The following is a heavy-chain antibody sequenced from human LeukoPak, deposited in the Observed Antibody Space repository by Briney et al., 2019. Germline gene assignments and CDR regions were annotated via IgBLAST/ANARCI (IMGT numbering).Heavy chain of an antibody. CDR2: IWYDGSNK. Sequence: PGGSLRLSCAASGFTFSSYGMHWVRQAPGKGLEWVAVIWYDGSNKYYADSVKGRFTISRDNSKNTLYLQMNSLRAEDTAVYYCARDVQPTMIVVWLYDYWGQGTLVTVSS. J-gene: IGHJ4*02. CDR1: GFTFSSYG. CDR3: ARDVQPTMIVVWLYDY. D-gene: IGHD3-22*01. V-gene: IGHV3-33*01.